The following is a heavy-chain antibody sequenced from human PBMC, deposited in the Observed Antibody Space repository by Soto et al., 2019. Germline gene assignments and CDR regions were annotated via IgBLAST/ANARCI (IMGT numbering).Heavy chain of an antibody. D-gene: IGHD3-10*01. CDR1: GYTFTNSG. V-gene: IGHV1-3*01. Sequence: XVKVSCKASGYTFTNSGISWVRQAPGQXLQWMGWINDGKXKXXXXXXXQGXVXXXXXTXESTAYMEMSSLRSEATAVYYCERGGPPIEYWGEGTLVTVSS. CDR3: ERGGPPIEY. CDR2: INDGKXKX. J-gene: IGHJ4*02.